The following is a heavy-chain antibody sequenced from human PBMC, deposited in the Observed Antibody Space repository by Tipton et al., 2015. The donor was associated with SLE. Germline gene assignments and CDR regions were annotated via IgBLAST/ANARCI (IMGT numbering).Heavy chain of an antibody. J-gene: IGHJ6*02. CDR1: GGPFSGYY. D-gene: IGHD5-24*01. Sequence: TLSLTCAVYGGPFSGYYWSWIRQPPGKGLEWIGEINHSGSTNYNPSLKSRVTISVDTSKNQFSLKLSSVTAADTAVYYCARQRRLLRYYYGMDVWGQGTTVTVSS. CDR3: ARQRRLLRYYYGMDV. CDR2: INHSGST. V-gene: IGHV4-34*01.